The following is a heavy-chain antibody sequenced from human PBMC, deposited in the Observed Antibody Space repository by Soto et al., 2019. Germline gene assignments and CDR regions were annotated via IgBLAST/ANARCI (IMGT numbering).Heavy chain of an antibody. CDR3: AAFGVVTYYYYYYMDV. CDR1: GGSISSSSYY. D-gene: IGHD3-3*01. V-gene: IGHV4-39*01. CDR2: IYYSVST. Sequence: QLQLQESGPGLVKPSETLSLTCTVSGGSISSSSYYWGWIRQPPGKGLEWIGSIYYSVSTYYNPSLKSRVTISVDTSKNQFSLKLSSVTAADTAVYYCAAFGVVTYYYYYYMDVWGKGTTVTVSS. J-gene: IGHJ6*03.